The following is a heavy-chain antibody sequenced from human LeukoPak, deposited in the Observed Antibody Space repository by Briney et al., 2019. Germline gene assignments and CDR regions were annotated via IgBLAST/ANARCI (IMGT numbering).Heavy chain of an antibody. J-gene: IGHJ4*02. CDR1: GFTFSSYA. CDR2: ISYDGSNK. V-gene: IGHV3-30-3*01. CDR3: ARGPPNSSGWYYRFDY. D-gene: IGHD6-19*01. Sequence: GGSLRLSCAASGFTFSSYAMHWVRQAPGKGLEWVAVISYDGSNKYYADSVKGRFTISRDNSKNTLYLQMNSLRAEDTAVYYCARGPPNSSGWYYRFDYWGQGTLVTVSS.